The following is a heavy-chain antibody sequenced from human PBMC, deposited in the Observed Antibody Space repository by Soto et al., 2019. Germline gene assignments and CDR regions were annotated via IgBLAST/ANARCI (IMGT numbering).Heavy chain of an antibody. Sequence: EVQLLESGGGLVQPGGSLRLSCAASGFTFSSYAMSWVRQAPGKGLEWGSAISGSGGSTYYADSVQGRFTISRDNSNNTLYLQMNSLRAEDTAVYYWAKRLDFGDKGDDAFDIWGQGTMVTVSS. CDR2: ISGSGGST. J-gene: IGHJ3*02. CDR1: GFTFSSYA. V-gene: IGHV3-23*01. CDR3: AKRLDFGDKGDDAFDI. D-gene: IGHD4-17*01.